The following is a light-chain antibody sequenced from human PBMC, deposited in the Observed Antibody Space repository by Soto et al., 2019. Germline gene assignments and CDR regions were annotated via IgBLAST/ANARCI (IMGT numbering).Light chain of an antibody. CDR2: SNN. CDR1: SSNIGSNT. CDR3: AAWDDSLNALV. Sequence: QSALTQPPSASGTPGQRVTISCSVSSSNIGSNTVSWYQQVPGTAPKLLIYSNNQRPSGVPDRFSGSKSGTSASLATSGLQSEDEADYYCAAWDDSLNALVFGTGTKVTVL. V-gene: IGLV1-44*01. J-gene: IGLJ1*01.